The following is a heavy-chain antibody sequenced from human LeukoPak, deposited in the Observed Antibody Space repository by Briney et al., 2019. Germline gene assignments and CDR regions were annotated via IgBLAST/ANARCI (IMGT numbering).Heavy chain of an antibody. CDR3: ARDLGMGVPFDY. Sequence: PSETLSLTCTVSGYSISSGYYWGWIRQPPGKGLEWIGSIYHSGSTYYNPSLKSRVTISVDTSKNQFSLKLSSVTAADTAVYYCARDLGMGVPFDYWGQGTLVTVSS. D-gene: IGHD3-3*01. CDR1: GYSISSGYY. CDR2: IYHSGST. V-gene: IGHV4-38-2*02. J-gene: IGHJ4*02.